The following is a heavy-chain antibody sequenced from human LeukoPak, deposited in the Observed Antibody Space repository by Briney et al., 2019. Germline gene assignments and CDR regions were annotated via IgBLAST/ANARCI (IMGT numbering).Heavy chain of an antibody. CDR3: ARDKLGCSSTSCYPGVYGMDV. V-gene: IGHV3-30-3*01. D-gene: IGHD2-2*01. CDR2: ISYDGSNK. J-gene: IGHJ6*02. CDR1: GFTFSSYG. Sequence: GGSLRLSCAASGFTFSSYGMHWVRQAPGKGLEWVAVISYDGSNKYYADSVKGRFTISRDNSKNTLYLQMTSLRPEDTAVYYCARDKLGCSSTSCYPGVYGMDVWGQGTTVTVSS.